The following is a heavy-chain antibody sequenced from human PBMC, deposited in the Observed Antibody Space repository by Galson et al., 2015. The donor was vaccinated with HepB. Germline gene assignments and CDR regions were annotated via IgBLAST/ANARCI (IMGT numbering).Heavy chain of an antibody. CDR1: GGTFSSHA. J-gene: IGHJ4*02. CDR3: ARTGRGGSGSYELDY. CDR2: IIPIFARI. Sequence: SVKVSCRASGGTFSSHAISWVRQAPGQGLEWMGGIIPIFARINYAQKFQGRVTITADESTSTAYMELSSLRSEDTAVYYCARTGRGGSGSYELDYWGQGTLVTVSS. V-gene: IGHV1-69*13. D-gene: IGHD3-10*01.